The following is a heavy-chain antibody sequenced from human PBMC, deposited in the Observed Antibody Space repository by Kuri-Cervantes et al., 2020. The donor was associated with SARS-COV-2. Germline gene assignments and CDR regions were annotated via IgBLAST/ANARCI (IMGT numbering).Heavy chain of an antibody. CDR1: GASIGSGDYY. V-gene: IGHV4-30-4*08. CDR3: ARGRCTRTDCYLRPYFDH. Sequence: LSLTCSVSGASIGSGDYYWTWIRQSPGKGLQWIGYFYDSDTTYYNPSLEGRFTISADTSKNQFSLRVNSVAATDTAVYFCARGRCTRTDCYLRPYFDHWGQGILVTVSS. CDR2: FYDSDTT. J-gene: IGHJ4*02. D-gene: IGHD2-2*01.